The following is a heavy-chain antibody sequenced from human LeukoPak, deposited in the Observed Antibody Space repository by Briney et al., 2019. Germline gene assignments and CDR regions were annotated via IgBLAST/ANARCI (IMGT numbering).Heavy chain of an antibody. J-gene: IGHJ6*03. CDR2: IYYSGGT. CDR3: ASLGGSGGGFYYYYYMDV. V-gene: IGHV4-39*01. D-gene: IGHD3-16*01. CDR1: GGSISSSSYY. Sequence: TSETLSLTCTVSGGSISSSSYYWGWIRQPPGKGLEWIGSIYYSGGTYYNPSLKSRVTISVDTSKNQFSLKLSSVTAADTAVYCCASLGGSGGGFYYYYYMDVWGKGTTVTISS.